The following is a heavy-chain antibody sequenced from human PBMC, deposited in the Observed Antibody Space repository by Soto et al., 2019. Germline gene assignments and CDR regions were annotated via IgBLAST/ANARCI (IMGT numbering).Heavy chain of an antibody. J-gene: IGHJ5*02. D-gene: IGHD2-21*02. Sequence: QVQLVESGGGVVQPGRSLRLSCAASGFTFSSYAMHWVRQAPGKGLEWVAVISYDGSNKYYADSVKGRFTISRDNSKNTLYLQMNSVRAEDTAVYYCARDGLSGGDCYWFDPWGQGTLVTVSS. CDR3: ARDGLSGGDCYWFDP. V-gene: IGHV3-30-3*01. CDR2: ISYDGSNK. CDR1: GFTFSSYA.